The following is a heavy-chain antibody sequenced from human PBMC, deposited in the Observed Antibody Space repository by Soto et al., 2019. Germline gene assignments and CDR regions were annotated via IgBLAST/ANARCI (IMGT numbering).Heavy chain of an antibody. Sequence: SETLSLTCTVSGGSISSYYWSWIRQPPGKGLEWIGYIYYSGSTNYNPSLKSRVTISVDTSKNQFSLKLSSVTAADTAVYYCARRMDYYGSGSYSSWFDPWGQGTLVTVSS. D-gene: IGHD3-10*01. V-gene: IGHV4-59*01. J-gene: IGHJ5*02. CDR3: ARRMDYYGSGSYSSWFDP. CDR1: GGSISSYY. CDR2: IYYSGST.